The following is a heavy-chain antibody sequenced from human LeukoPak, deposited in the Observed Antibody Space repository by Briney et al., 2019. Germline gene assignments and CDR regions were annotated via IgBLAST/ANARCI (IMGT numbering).Heavy chain of an antibody. CDR3: ARFWYYFDY. CDR2: IYYSGST. J-gene: IGHJ4*02. Sequence: ASETLSLTCTVSGGSISSHFWSWIRQPPGKGLEWIGSIYYSGSTYYNPSLKSRVTISVDTSKNQFSLKLSSVTAADTAVYYCARFWYYFDYWGQGTLVTVSS. CDR1: GGSISSHF. D-gene: IGHD2-8*02. V-gene: IGHV4-59*11.